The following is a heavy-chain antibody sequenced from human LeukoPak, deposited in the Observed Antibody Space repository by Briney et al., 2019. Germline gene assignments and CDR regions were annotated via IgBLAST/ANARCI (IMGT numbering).Heavy chain of an antibody. D-gene: IGHD6-19*01. CDR2: IYHSGST. CDR3: ASRGSSGWYFDY. CDR1: GYSISSGYY. Sequence: PSETLSLTCTVSGYSISSGYYWGWIRQPPGKGLEWIGSIYHSGSTYYNPSLKSRVTISVDTSKNQFSLKLSSVTAADTAVYYCASRGSSGWYFDYWGQGTLVTVSS. V-gene: IGHV4-38-2*02. J-gene: IGHJ4*02.